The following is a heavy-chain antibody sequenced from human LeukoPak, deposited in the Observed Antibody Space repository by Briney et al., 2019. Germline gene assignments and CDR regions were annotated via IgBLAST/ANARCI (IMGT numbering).Heavy chain of an antibody. D-gene: IGHD4-17*01. CDR1: GFTFTTYS. V-gene: IGHV3-21*01. CDR2: ISSGSSAI. J-gene: IGHJ4*02. CDR3: ARGHTAVTRHFDF. Sequence: GGSLRLSCEASGFTFTTYSMTWVCQAPGKGLEWVSIISSGSSAIFSADALKGRFTISRDDAKNLLYLDMNSLRAEDTAVYYCARGHTAVTRHFDFWGQGTLVTV.